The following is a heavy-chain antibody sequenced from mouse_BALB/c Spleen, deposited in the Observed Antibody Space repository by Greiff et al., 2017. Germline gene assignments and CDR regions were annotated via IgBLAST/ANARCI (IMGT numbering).Heavy chain of an antibody. J-gene: IGHJ4*01. D-gene: IGHD2-4*01. CDR2: ILPGSGST. CDR3: ARREVGLRRYYAMDY. V-gene: IGHV1-9*01. CDR1: GYTFSSYW. Sequence: QVQLQQSGAELMKPGASVKISCKATGYTFSSYWIEWVKQRPGHGLEWIGEILPGSGSTNYNEKFKGKATFTADTSSNTAYMQLSSLTSEDSAVYYGARREVGLRRYYAMDYWGQGTSVTVSS.